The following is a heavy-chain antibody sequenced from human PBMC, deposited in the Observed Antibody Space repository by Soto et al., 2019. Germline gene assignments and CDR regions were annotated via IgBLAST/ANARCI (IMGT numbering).Heavy chain of an antibody. CDR3: AKDRRAYCGGDCKYYFDY. D-gene: IGHD2-21*02. Sequence: EVQLLESGGGLVQPGGSLRLSCAASGFTFSSYAMSWVRQAPGKGLEWVSAISGSGGSTYYADSVKGRFTISRDNSKNTLYLQMNSLRAEDTAVYYCAKDRRAYCGGDCKYYFDYWGQLTLVTVSS. CDR2: ISGSGGST. J-gene: IGHJ4*02. V-gene: IGHV3-23*01. CDR1: GFTFSSYA.